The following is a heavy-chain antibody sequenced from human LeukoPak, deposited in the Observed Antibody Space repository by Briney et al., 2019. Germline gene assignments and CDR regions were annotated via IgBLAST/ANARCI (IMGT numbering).Heavy chain of an antibody. CDR3: TRPVYSSSGDS. CDR1: GFIFANYA. D-gene: IGHD6-6*01. Sequence: PGGSLRLSCAASGFIFANYAMHCVRQAPGKGLEWVSVIYSGGSTYYADSVKGRFTISRDNSKNTLYLQMNSLRAEDTAVYYCTRPVYSSSGDSWGRGTPVTVSS. CDR2: IYSGGST. J-gene: IGHJ4*02. V-gene: IGHV3-66*04.